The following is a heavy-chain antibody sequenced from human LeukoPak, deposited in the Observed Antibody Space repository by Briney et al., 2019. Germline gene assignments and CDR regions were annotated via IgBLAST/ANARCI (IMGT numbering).Heavy chain of an antibody. J-gene: IGHJ4*02. CDR1: GGSISSGGYS. CDR2: IYHSGST. V-gene: IGHV4-30-2*01. Sequence: SETLSLTCAVSGGSISSGGYSWSWIRQPPGKGLEWIGYIYHSGSTYYNPSLKSRVTISVDRSKNQFSLKLSSVTAADTAVYYCARRVVAGTLDHWGQGTLVTVSS. D-gene: IGHD6-19*01. CDR3: ARRVVAGTLDH.